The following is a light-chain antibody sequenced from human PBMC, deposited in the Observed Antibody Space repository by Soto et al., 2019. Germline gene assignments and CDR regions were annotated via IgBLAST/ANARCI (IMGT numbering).Light chain of an antibody. CDR1: QSAGNF. CDR3: QQYNTWPRP. J-gene: IGKJ1*01. CDR2: GAS. Sequence: EIVLTQSPATLSLSTGETASLSCRASQSAGNFLAWYQEKPGQAPRPLIYGASTRATDIPGRFSGGGSGTEFTLTISSLQSEDFAIYFCQQYNTWPRPFGQRTKGDIK. V-gene: IGKV3-15*01.